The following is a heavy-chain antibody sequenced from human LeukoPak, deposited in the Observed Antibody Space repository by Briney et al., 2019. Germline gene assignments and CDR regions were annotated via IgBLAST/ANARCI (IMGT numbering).Heavy chain of an antibody. Sequence: SETLSLACAVYGVSFSGYYWSWIRQPPGKGLEWIGEINHSGSTNYNPSLKSRVTISVDTSKNQFSLKLSSVTAADTAVYYCARAEIKLYNQRRYYFDYWGQGTLVTVSS. V-gene: IGHV4-34*01. CDR2: INHSGST. CDR3: ARAEIKLYNQRRYYFDY. CDR1: GVSFSGYY. D-gene: IGHD3-16*02. J-gene: IGHJ4*02.